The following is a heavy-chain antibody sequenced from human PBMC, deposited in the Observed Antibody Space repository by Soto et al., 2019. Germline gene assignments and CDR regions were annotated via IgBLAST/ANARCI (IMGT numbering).Heavy chain of an antibody. Sequence: EVQLVESGGGLVQPRGSLRLSCAASGFTFSNYWMHWVRQAPGKGLVWVSRINSDGTTTSYADSVRGRFTISRDNARDTVYLQMNSLGAEDTAVYYCARVAVGAYYFHYWGQGTLVTVSS. J-gene: IGHJ4*02. D-gene: IGHD1-26*01. CDR2: INSDGTTT. V-gene: IGHV3-74*01. CDR3: ARVAVGAYYFHY. CDR1: GFTFSNYW.